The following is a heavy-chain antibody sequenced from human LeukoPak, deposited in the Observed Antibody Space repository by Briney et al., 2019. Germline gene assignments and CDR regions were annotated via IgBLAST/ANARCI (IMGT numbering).Heavy chain of an antibody. D-gene: IGHD2-2*01. CDR1: GFTVSSNY. CDR3: ALVDYFDAFDI. V-gene: IGHV3-66*01. CDR2: IYSGGST. Sequence: PGGSLRFSCAASGFTVSSNYMSWVRQAPGKGLEWVSVIYSGGSTYYADSVKGRFTISRDNSKNTLYLQMNSLRAEDTAVYYCALVDYFDAFDIWGQGTMVTVSS. J-gene: IGHJ3*02.